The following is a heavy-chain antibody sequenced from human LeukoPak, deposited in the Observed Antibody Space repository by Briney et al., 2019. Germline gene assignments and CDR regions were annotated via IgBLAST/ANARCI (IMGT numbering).Heavy chain of an antibody. CDR2: IYYSGST. J-gene: IGHJ4*02. D-gene: IGHD2-15*01. V-gene: IGHV4-59*05. CDR3: ARREGGGLFDY. CDR1: GGSIRSYY. Sequence: SETLSLTCTVSGGSIRSYYWNWIRQPPGKGLEWIGSIYYSGSTYYNPSLKSRVTISVDTSKNQFSLKLSSVTAADTAVYYCARREGGGLFDYWGQGTLVTVSS.